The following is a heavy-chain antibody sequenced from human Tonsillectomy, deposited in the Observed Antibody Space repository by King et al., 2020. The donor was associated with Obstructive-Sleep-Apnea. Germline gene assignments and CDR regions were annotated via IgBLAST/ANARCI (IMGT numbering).Heavy chain of an antibody. V-gene: IGHV4-39*07. CDR3: ARDPYSYFDY. J-gene: IGHJ4*02. D-gene: IGHD5-12*01. Sequence: QLQESGPGLVKPSETLSLTCTVSGGFISSSSYYWGWIPQPPGKGLEWIGSIYYSGSTYYNPNLKSRVTISIDTSKNQFSLKLNSVTAADTAVYYSARDPYSYFDYWGQGTLVTVSS. CDR1: GGFISSSSYY. CDR2: IYYSGST.